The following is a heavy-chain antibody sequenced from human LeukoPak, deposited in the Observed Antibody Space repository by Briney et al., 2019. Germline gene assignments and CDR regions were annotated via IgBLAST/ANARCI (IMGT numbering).Heavy chain of an antibody. CDR3: ATRANYYLKY. V-gene: IGHV3-23*01. CDR1: GFTFSSHA. J-gene: IGHJ4*02. Sequence: SGGSLRLSCGASGFTFSSHAMTWVRQAPGKGLEWVSAISISGDTTYYADAVKGRFTISRDNAKNALPLQMNSLRDEDTAVYYCATRANYYLKYWGQGTLATVPS. CDR2: ISISGDTT. D-gene: IGHD1-7*01.